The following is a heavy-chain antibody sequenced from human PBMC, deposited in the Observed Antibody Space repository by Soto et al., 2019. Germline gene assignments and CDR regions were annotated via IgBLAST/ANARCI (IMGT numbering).Heavy chain of an antibody. D-gene: IGHD3-10*01. V-gene: IGHV1-46*01. CDR2: LNPSGGST. Sequence: GASVKVSCKASGYTFTSYYMHWVRQAPGQGLEWMGILNPSGGSTSYAQKFQGRVTMTRDTSTSTVYMELSSLRSEDTAVYYCAREVVTMVRGVIIIDHYYGMDVWGQGTTVTVSS. CDR3: AREVVTMVRGVIIIDHYYGMDV. J-gene: IGHJ6*02. CDR1: GYTFTSYY.